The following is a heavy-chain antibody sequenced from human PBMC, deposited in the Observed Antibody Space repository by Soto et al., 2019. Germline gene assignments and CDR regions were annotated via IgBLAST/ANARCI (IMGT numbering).Heavy chain of an antibody. J-gene: IGHJ5*02. CDR3: ARDRHDYGDFNWFDP. CDR2: ISRAGSPI. CDR1: GFTFSDFG. D-gene: IGHD4-17*01. Sequence: GGSLRLSCGASGFTFSDFGMNLVRQAPGKGLEWVSSISRAGSPIYYADSLRGRFTISRDDSKNSLYLQVSRLIPEDTGIYYCARDRHDYGDFNWFDPWGRGTLVTVSS. V-gene: IGHV3-21*01.